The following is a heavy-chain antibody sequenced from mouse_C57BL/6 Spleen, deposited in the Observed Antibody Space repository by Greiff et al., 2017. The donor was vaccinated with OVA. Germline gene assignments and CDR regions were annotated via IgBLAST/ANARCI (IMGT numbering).Heavy chain of an antibody. CDR1: GFTFSSYG. D-gene: IGHD2-14*01. V-gene: IGHV5-6*02. J-gene: IGHJ2*01. Sequence: DVKLVESGGDLVKPGGSLKLSCAASGFTFSSYGMSWVRQTPDKRLEWVATISSGGSYTYYPDSVKGRFTLSRDNAKNTLYLQMSSLKSEDTAMYYCARHRDYFDYWGQGTTLTVSS. CDR3: ARHRDYFDY. CDR2: ISSGGSYT.